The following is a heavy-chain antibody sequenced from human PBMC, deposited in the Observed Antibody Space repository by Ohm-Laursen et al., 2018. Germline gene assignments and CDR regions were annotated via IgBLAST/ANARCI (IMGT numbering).Heavy chain of an antibody. CDR3: ARDPRGDY. CDR2: VNPSGGST. D-gene: IGHD3-16*01. J-gene: IGHJ4*02. CDR1: GYTFTGYY. V-gene: IGHV1-46*01. Sequence: ATVKISCKASGYTFTGYYMHWVRQAPGQGLEWMGRVNPSGGSTSYAQKFQGRVTLTRDTSTSTVYMELSSLRLEDTAVYYCARDPRGDYWGQGTLVTVSS.